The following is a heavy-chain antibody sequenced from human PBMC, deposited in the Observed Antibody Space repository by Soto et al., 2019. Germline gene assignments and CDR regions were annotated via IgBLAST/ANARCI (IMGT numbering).Heavy chain of an antibody. CDR1: GFTFGDYA. CDR3: TRDLWRDTGYCSSTSCRRAVAGDY. J-gene: IGHJ4*02. Sequence: QAGGSLRLSCTASGFTFGDYAMSWFRQAPGKGLEWVGFIRSKAYGGTTEYAASVKGRFTISRDDSKSIAYLQMNSLKTEDTAVYYCTRDLWRDTGYCSSTSCRRAVAGDYWGQGTLVTVSS. CDR2: IRSKAYGGTT. D-gene: IGHD2-2*01. V-gene: IGHV3-49*03.